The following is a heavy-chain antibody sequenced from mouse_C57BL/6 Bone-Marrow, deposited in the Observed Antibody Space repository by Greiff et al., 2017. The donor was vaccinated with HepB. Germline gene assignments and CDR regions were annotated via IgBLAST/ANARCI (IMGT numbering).Heavy chain of an antibody. J-gene: IGHJ3*01. CDR1: GFTFSSYA. CDR3: TRVGNSNLFAY. Sequence: EVKLMESGEGLVKPGGSLKLSCAASGFTFSSYAMSWVRQTPEKRLEWVAYISSGGDYIYYADTVKGRFTISRDNARNTLYLQMSSLKSEDTAMYYCTRVGNSNLFAYWGQGTLVTVSA. V-gene: IGHV5-9-1*02. CDR2: ISSGGDYI. D-gene: IGHD2-5*01.